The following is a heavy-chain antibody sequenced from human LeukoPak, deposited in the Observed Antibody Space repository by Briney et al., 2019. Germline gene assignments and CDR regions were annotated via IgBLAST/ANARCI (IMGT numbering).Heavy chain of an antibody. CDR1: GGSISTTSYY. J-gene: IGHJ4*02. Sequence: SETLSLTCTVSGGSISTTSYYWGWIRQPPGKGLEWIGSIYYSGSTTYIPSLKSRATISQDTSKNQFSLKLTSVTAADTAVYYCARDSRSFDYWGQGTLVTVSS. CDR3: ARDSRSFDY. D-gene: IGHD6-25*01. CDR2: IYYSGST. V-gene: IGHV4-39*07.